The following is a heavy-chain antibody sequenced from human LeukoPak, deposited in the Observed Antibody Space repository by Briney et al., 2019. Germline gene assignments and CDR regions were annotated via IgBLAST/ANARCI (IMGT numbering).Heavy chain of an antibody. V-gene: IGHV3-30*02. CDR2: IRYDGSNK. CDR1: GFTFSSYA. D-gene: IGHD5-18*01. CDR3: AKDLHAWIQLWSGLDAFDI. J-gene: IGHJ3*02. Sequence: GGSLRLSCAASGFTFSSYAMSWVRQAPGKGLEWVAFIRYDGSNKYYADSVKGRFTISRDNSKNTLYLQMNSLRAEDTAVYYCAKDLHAWIQLWSGLDAFDIWGQGTMVTVSS.